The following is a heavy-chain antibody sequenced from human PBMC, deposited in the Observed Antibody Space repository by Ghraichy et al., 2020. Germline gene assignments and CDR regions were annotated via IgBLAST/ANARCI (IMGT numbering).Heavy chain of an antibody. Sequence: LTCAASGFTFSNYWMTWVRQAPGKGLDWVANIKEDGSEKYYVDSVRGRFTISRDNAKNSLYLQMNSLRAEDTALYYCAKDLTGFFDYWGPGTLVTVSS. CDR1: GFTFSNYW. D-gene: IGHD7-27*01. V-gene: IGHV3-7*03. CDR3: AKDLTGFFDY. J-gene: IGHJ4*02. CDR2: IKEDGSEK.